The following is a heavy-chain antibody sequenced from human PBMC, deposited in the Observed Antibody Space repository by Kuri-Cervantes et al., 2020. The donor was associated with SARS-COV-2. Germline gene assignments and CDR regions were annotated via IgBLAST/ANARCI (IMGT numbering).Heavy chain of an antibody. CDR2: IKSKTDGGTT. V-gene: IGHV3-15*01. CDR3: TTEGRGLLRGNYFDY. Sequence: GESLKISCAASGFTFSNAWMSWVRQAPGKGLEWVGRIKSKTDGGTTDYAAPVKGRFTISRDDSKNTLYLQMNSLKTEDTAVYYSTTEGRGLLRGNYFDYWGQGTLVTVSS. J-gene: IGHJ4*02. CDR1: GFTFSNAW. D-gene: IGHD3-22*01.